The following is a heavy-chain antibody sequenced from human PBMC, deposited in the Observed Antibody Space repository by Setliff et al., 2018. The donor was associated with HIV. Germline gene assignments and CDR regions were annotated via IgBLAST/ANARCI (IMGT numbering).Heavy chain of an antibody. CDR3: ARHRDGGYAPGPFDY. CDR1: GGSITGYY. V-gene: IGHV4-59*08. D-gene: IGHD5-12*01. Sequence: SETLSLTCTVSGGSITGYYWSWIRQPPGKGLEWIGWIYYSGNTRYNPSLKSRVTISLDTSKNRFSLQLTSVTAADTAVYYCARHRDGGYAPGPFDYWGQGILVTVSS. J-gene: IGHJ4*02. CDR2: IYYSGNT.